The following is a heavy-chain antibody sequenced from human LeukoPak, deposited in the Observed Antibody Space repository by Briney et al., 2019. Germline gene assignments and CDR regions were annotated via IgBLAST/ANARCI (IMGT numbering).Heavy chain of an antibody. D-gene: IGHD5-18*01. J-gene: IGHJ4*02. CDR2: INSDGSST. CDR3: AANPDTAMVTVDY. CDR1: GFTFSSYW. V-gene: IGHV3-74*01. Sequence: GGSLRLSCAASGFTFSSYWMHWVRQAPGKGLVWFSRINSDGSSTSYADSVKGRFTISRDNAKNTLYLQMNSLRAEDTAVYYCAANPDTAMVTVDYWGQGTLVTVSS.